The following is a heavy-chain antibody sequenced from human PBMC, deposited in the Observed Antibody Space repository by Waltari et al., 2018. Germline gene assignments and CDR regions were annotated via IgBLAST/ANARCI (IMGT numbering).Heavy chain of an antibody. Sequence: QVQLVQSGAEVKKPGASVKVSCKVSGYTLTELSMHWVRQAPGKGLEWMGGFDPEDGETIHAQKCQGRVTITEDTSTDTAYMELSSLRSEDTAVYYCATLGSTTGAFDICGQGTMVTVSS. J-gene: IGHJ3*02. CDR3: ATLGSTTGAFDI. D-gene: IGHD1-26*01. CDR2: FDPEDGET. V-gene: IGHV1-24*01. CDR1: GYTLTELS.